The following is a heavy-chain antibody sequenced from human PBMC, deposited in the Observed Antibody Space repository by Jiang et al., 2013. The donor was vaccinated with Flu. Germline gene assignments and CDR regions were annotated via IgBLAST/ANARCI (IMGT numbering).Heavy chain of an antibody. V-gene: IGHV4-38-2*02. J-gene: IGHJ1*01. CDR3: VRLGISTWQYDFQY. CDR1: GSSISSGFY. Sequence: VLLKPSEILSLTCTVSGSSISSGFYWGWIRQPPGKGLEWLGSIHHSGATYSNPSLRGRLTVSVDTSKNQLSLKLNSVSAADTAVYYCVRLGISTWQYDFQYWGQGTPGHRLL. D-gene: IGHD2-2*01. CDR2: IHHSGAT.